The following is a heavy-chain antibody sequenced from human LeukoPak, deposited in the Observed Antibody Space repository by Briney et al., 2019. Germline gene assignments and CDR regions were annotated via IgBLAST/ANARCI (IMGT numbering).Heavy chain of an antibody. V-gene: IGHV5-51*01. D-gene: IGHD6-6*01. J-gene: IGHJ5*02. CDR3: ARVPWVSSSSHWFDP. CDR1: GYSSTSYW. Sequence: GESLKISCKGSGYSSTSYWIGWVRQLPGKGLEWMGIIYPGDSDTRYSPSFQGQATISADKSISTAYLQWSGLKALDTAMYYCARVPWVSSSSHWFDPWGQGTLVTVSS. CDR2: IYPGDSDT.